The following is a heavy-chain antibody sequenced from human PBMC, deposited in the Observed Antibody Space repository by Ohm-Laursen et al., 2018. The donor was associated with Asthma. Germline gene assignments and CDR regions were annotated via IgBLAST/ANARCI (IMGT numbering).Heavy chain of an antibody. V-gene: IGHV3-30*03. Sequence: SLRLSCAASGFTFSSYGMHWVRQAPGKGLEWVAVISYDGSNKCYADSVKGRFTISRDNSKNTLYLQMNSLRAEDTAVYYCARDRIWYSGSYYDWFDPWGQGTLVTVSS. CDR2: ISYDGSNK. J-gene: IGHJ5*02. CDR3: ARDRIWYSGSYYDWFDP. D-gene: IGHD1-26*01. CDR1: GFTFSSYG.